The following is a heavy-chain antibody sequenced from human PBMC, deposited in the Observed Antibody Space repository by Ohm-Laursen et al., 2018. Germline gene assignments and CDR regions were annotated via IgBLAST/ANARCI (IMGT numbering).Heavy chain of an antibody. D-gene: IGHD3-22*01. Sequence: GSSVKVSCKASGYTFPTYSIHWVRQAPGQGLEWTGIINPRGGSTDYAPKFQGRVTMTRDTSTSTVYMELSSLRSEDTAVYYCARAPRGDDSSGYYDYWGQGTLVTVSS. V-gene: IGHV1-46*01. CDR1: GYTFPTYS. J-gene: IGHJ4*02. CDR2: INPRGGST. CDR3: ARAPRGDDSSGYYDY.